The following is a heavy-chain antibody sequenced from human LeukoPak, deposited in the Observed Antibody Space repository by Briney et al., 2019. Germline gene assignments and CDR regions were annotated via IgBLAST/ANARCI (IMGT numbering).Heavy chain of an antibody. J-gene: IGHJ4*02. D-gene: IGHD3-10*01. CDR3: AKASVWTMVRVVSYFDE. CDR2: ISPDGTNI. V-gene: IGHV3-11*01. CDR1: GFIFSDRC. Sequence: GGSLRLSCVAAGFIFSDRCMSWIRQAPGKGMEWVAYISPDGTNIHYADSVKGRFTISRDNSKKTLDLQMHSLRAEDTAVYYCAKASVWTMVRVVSYFDEWGQGIQVTVSS.